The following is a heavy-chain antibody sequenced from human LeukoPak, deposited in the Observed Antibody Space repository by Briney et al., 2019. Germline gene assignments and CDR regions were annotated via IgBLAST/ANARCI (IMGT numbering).Heavy chain of an antibody. J-gene: IGHJ6*03. CDR2: IYYSGST. Sequence: SETLSLTCTVSGGSISSYYWSWIRQPPGKGLEWIGYIYYSGSTNYNPSLKSRVTISVDTSKNQFSLKLSSVTAADTAVYYCARGSDSSGYSSYYYYYSMDVWGKGTTVTVSS. CDR1: GGSISSYY. D-gene: IGHD3-22*01. V-gene: IGHV4-59*01. CDR3: ARGSDSSGYSSYYYYYSMDV.